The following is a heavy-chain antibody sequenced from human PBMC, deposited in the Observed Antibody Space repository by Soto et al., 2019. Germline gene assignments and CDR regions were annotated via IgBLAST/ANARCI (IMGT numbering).Heavy chain of an antibody. CDR2: INPKLGDT. D-gene: IGHD3-10*02. CDR1: GYTFTAYH. Sequence: QVRLVQSGAEVKEPGDSVRVSCEASGYTFTAYHIHWVRQAPGRGLEWMGWINPKLGDTGYAQDFRGRVSMTSAMSISTVYRELSRLTSDDTAIYDCARNMDYYYGRGSGNGHGVWGQGTTVTVFS. V-gene: IGHV1-2*02. J-gene: IGHJ6*02. CDR3: ARNMDYYYGRGSGNGHGV.